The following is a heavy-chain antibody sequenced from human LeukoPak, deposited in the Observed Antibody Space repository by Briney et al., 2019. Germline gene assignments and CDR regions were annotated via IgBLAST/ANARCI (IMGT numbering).Heavy chain of an antibody. CDR3: ARGPFCDSSGYYFDY. CDR1: GYTFTSYD. D-gene: IGHD3-22*01. J-gene: IGHJ4*02. CDR2: MNPNSGNT. V-gene: IGHV1-8*03. Sequence: ASVKVSCKASGYTFTSYDINWVRQATGQGLEWMGWMNPNSGNTGYAQKFQGRVTITRNTPIGTAYMELSSLRSEDTAVYYCARGPFCDSSGYYFDYWGQGTLVTVSS.